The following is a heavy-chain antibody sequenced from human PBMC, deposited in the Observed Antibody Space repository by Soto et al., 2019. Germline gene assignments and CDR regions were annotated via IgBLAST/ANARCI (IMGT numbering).Heavy chain of an antibody. CDR1: GGFVSSGSYY. D-gene: IGHD6-19*01. J-gene: IGHJ4*02. CDR2: MSHSGGT. Sequence: SETLSLTCAVYGGFVSSGSYYWSWIRQPPGKGLEWIGEMSHSGGTHFNPSLKSRVTISIDTSKNQLYLKLSSVTAADTAVYYCARHLYSGDSSGYYGYCAQGALVT. V-gene: IGHV4-61*01. CDR3: ARHLYSGDSSGYYGY.